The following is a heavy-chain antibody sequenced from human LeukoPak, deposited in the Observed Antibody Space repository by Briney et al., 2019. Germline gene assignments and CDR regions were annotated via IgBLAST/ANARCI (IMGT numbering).Heavy chain of an antibody. J-gene: IGHJ3*02. CDR3: ARRLYRNDAFDI. CDR2: IYYSGST. V-gene: IGHV4-61*05. Sequence: PSETLSLTCTVSGGSISSSSYYWGWIRQPPGKGLEWIGYIYYSGSTNYNPSLKSRVTISVDTSKNQFSLKLSSVTAADTAVYYCARRLYRNDAFDIWGQGTMVTVSS. D-gene: IGHD2-8*01. CDR1: GGSISSSSYY.